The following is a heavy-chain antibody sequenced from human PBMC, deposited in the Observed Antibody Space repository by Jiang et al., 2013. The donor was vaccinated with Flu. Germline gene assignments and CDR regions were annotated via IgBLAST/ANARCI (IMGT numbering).Heavy chain of an antibody. Sequence: VKPSETLSLTCTVSGGSISSSSYYWGWIRQPPGKGLEWIGSIYYSGSTYYNPSLKSRVTISVDTSKNQFSLKLSSVTAADTAVYYCARSGASGYSYGEPIDYWGQGTLVTVSS. J-gene: IGHJ4*02. CDR1: GGSISSSSYY. CDR3: ARSGASGYSYGEPIDY. V-gene: IGHV4-39*01. D-gene: IGHD5-18*01. CDR2: IYYSGST.